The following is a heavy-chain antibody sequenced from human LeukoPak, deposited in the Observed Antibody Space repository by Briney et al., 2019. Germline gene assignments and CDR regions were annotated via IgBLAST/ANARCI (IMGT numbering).Heavy chain of an antibody. Sequence: ASVKVSCKASGYTFTSYAMNWVRQAPGQGLEWMGCINTNTGNPTYAQGFTGRFVFSLDTSVSTAYLQISSLKAEDTAVYYCARPRFGIAAAGANWFDPWGQGTLVTVSS. CDR1: GYTFTSYA. D-gene: IGHD6-13*01. V-gene: IGHV7-4-1*02. CDR2: INTNTGNP. J-gene: IGHJ5*02. CDR3: ARPRFGIAAAGANWFDP.